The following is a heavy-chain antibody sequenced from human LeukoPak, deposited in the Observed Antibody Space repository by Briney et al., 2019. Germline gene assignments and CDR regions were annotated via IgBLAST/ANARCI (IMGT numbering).Heavy chain of an antibody. V-gene: IGHV3-21*01. Sequence: GGYLRLSCAASGFTFSNYDMNWVRQAPGKGLEWVPSISSSSSSYIYYADSVKGRFAISRDNAKNSLYLQMYSLRAEDTAVYYCAGTYGSGSYPNYWGQGTLVTVSS. D-gene: IGHD3-10*01. J-gene: IGHJ4*02. CDR1: GFTFSNYD. CDR3: AGTYGSGSYPNY. CDR2: ISSSSSSYI.